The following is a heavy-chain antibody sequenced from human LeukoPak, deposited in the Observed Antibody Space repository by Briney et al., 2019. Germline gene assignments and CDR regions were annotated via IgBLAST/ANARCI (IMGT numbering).Heavy chain of an antibody. J-gene: IGHJ4*02. V-gene: IGHV3-23*01. CDR2: MSGTGGRT. CDR1: GFIFSSYA. Sequence: PGGSLRLSCAASGFIFSSYAINWVRQAPGKGLEWVSAMSGTGGRTYYADSVKGRFTISRDNSKNTLYLQMNSLRAEDTAVYYCARDTGYYDSSGYYPFWGQGTLVIVSS. D-gene: IGHD3-22*01. CDR3: ARDTGYYDSSGYYPF.